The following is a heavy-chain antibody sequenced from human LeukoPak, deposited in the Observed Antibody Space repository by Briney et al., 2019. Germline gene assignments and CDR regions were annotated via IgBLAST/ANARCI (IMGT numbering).Heavy chain of an antibody. CDR3: ARTLIVVVNEEFGWFDP. CDR1: GGSMNSHY. D-gene: IGHD3-22*01. J-gene: IGHJ5*02. V-gene: IGHV4-59*11. CDR2: IFYTGRT. Sequence: SETLSLTCTVSGGSMNSHYWSWIRQPPGKGLEWIGFIFYTGRTRYNPSLQSRVIILADTSKNDFSLKLASVTAADTAVYYCARTLIVVVNEEFGWFDPWGQGTLVTVSS.